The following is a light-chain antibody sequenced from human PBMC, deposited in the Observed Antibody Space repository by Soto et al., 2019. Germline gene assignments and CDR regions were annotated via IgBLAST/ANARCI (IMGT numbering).Light chain of an antibody. CDR1: QSVNSIY. J-gene: IGKJ2*01. Sequence: EIVLTQSPGTLSLSPGERAALCCRASQSVNSIYLTWYQQKPGQAPRLLIYGASSRATDIPDRFSGSGSGADFTLTISRLEPEDFAVYYCQHYGSSLYTFGQGTKLEIK. CDR2: GAS. V-gene: IGKV3-20*01. CDR3: QHYGSSLYT.